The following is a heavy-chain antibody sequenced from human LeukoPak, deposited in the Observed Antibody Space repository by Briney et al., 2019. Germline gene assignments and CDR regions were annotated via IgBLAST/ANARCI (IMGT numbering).Heavy chain of an antibody. V-gene: IGHV4-31*03. CDR1: GGSISSGGYY. D-gene: IGHD6-6*01. J-gene: IGHJ4*02. CDR2: IYYSGST. CDR3: ARVGSSSRKYYFDY. Sequence: SETLSLTCTVSGGSISSGGYYWSWIRQHPGKGLEWIGYIYYSGSTYYNPSLKSRVTISVDTSKNQFSLKLSSVTAGDTAVYYCARVGSSSRKYYFDYWGQGTLVTVSS.